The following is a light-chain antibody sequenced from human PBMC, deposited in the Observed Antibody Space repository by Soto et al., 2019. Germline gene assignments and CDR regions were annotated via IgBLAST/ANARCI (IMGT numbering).Light chain of an antibody. Sequence: DIQMTQSPSSLSASVGDRVTIICRASQSISTYLNWYQQKPGKAPKVLIYGASSLQSGVPSRFSGGGSGTDFTLSISSLQPEDFATYYCQQTYRAPLTFGGGTNVEIK. CDR2: GAS. V-gene: IGKV1-39*01. CDR1: QSISTY. J-gene: IGKJ4*01. CDR3: QQTYRAPLT.